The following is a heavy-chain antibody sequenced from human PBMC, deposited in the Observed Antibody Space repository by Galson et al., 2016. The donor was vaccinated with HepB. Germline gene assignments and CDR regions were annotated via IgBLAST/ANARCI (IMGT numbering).Heavy chain of an antibody. CDR1: GFTFSDYW. Sequence: SLRLSCAASGFTFSDYWMTWVRQAPGRGLEWLANMRQDGNEKYYVDSVKGRFTISRDNAKNSLFLQMNSLRAEDTAVYFCARGYSYGMDVWGQGTTGTVSS. J-gene: IGHJ6*02. D-gene: IGHD5-18*01. CDR3: ARGYSYGMDV. CDR2: MRQDGNEK. V-gene: IGHV3-7*03.